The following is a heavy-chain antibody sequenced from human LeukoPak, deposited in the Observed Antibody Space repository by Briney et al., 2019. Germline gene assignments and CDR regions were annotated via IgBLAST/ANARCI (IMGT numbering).Heavy chain of an antibody. CDR1: GFTFSSYE. CDR3: AKSQDMTTVT. Sequence: PGGSLRLSCAASGFTFSSYEMNWVRQAPGKGLEWVSYISSSGSTIYYADSVKGRFTISRDNAKNSLYLQMNSLRAEDTAVYYCAKSQDMTTVTWGQGTLVTVSS. V-gene: IGHV3-48*03. CDR2: ISSSGSTI. J-gene: IGHJ5*02. D-gene: IGHD4-17*01.